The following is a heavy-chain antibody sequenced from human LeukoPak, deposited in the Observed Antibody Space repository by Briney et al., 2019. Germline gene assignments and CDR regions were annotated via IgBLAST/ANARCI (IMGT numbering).Heavy chain of an antibody. CDR2: IKSKTDGGTT. CDR3: TTDGRHSGYLWVDY. CDR1: GFTFSNAW. J-gene: IGHJ4*02. V-gene: IGHV3-15*01. D-gene: IGHD5-12*01. Sequence: PGGSLRLSCAASGFTFSNAWMSWVRQAPGKGLEWVVRIKSKTDGGTTDYAAPVKGRFTISRDDSKNTLYLQMNSLKTEDTAVYYCTTDGRHSGYLWVDYWGQGTLVTVSS.